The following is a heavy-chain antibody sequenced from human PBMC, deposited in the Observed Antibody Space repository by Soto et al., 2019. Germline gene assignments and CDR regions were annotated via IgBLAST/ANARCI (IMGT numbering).Heavy chain of an antibody. V-gene: IGHV3-23*01. CDR1: GFTFSSYA. Sequence: GGSLRLSCAASGFTFSSYAMSWVRQAPGKGLEWVSAISGSGGSTYYAASVKGRFTISRDNSKNTLYLQMNSLRAEDTAVYYCAKRRSAVTTYFQHWGQGTLVTVSS. CDR2: ISGSGGST. CDR3: AKRRSAVTTYFQH. D-gene: IGHD4-4*01. J-gene: IGHJ1*01.